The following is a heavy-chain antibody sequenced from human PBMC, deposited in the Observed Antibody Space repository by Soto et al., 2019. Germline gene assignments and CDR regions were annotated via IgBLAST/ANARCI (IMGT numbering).Heavy chain of an antibody. V-gene: IGHV4-30-4*01. Sequence: SETLSLTCTVSGGSISSGDYYWSWIRQPPGKGLEWIGYIYYSGSTYYNPSLKSRVTISVDTSKNQFSLKLSSVTAADTAVYYCARIYFYYDFWSGYYPNWFDPWGQGTPVTVSS. CDR3: ARIYFYYDFWSGYYPNWFDP. CDR2: IYYSGST. J-gene: IGHJ5*02. CDR1: GGSISSGDYY. D-gene: IGHD3-3*01.